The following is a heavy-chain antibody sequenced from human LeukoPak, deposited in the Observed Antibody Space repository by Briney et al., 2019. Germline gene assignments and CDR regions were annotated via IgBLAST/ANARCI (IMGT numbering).Heavy chain of an antibody. CDR3: AKSWDFDWLLSY. CDR1: GFTFSNSA. CDR2: ISGSGTST. V-gene: IGHV3-23*01. J-gene: IGHJ4*02. D-gene: IGHD3-9*01. Sequence: GGSLRLSCAASGFTFSNSAMNWVRQAPGKGLEWVSCISGSGTSTYYADSVKGRFTISRDNSKNTLHLQMDSLRAEDTAVYYCAKSWDFDWLLSYWGQGTLVTVSS.